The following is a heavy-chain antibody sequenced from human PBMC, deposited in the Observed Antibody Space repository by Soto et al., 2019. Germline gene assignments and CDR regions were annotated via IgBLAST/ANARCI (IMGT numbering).Heavy chain of an antibody. Sequence: GGSLRLSCAASGLSFSDNYMSWIRQTPGKGLEWVSYISSSSSYTTYAESVKGRFTISRDNAKNSLYLQMNSLRAEDTAVYYIARDNRLAVAGKFYYAIDVWGQGTMVTVSS. CDR1: GLSFSDNY. D-gene: IGHD6-19*01. CDR2: ISSSSSYT. J-gene: IGHJ6*02. V-gene: IGHV3-11*05. CDR3: ARDNRLAVAGKFYYAIDV.